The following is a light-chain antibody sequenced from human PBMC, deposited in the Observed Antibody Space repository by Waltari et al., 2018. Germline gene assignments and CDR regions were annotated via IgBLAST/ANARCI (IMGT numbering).Light chain of an antibody. J-gene: IGLJ2*01. CDR2: DVN. V-gene: IGLV2-14*01. Sequence: QSALTQPASVSGSPGQSITISCTGTSSDVGYSNYVSWYQQHPGKAPKLMISDVNKRPSGVSTRVSGSKSGNTASLTISGLQAEDEADYYCSSYTNYATVIFGGGTKLTVL. CDR3: SSYTNYATVI. CDR1: SSDVGYSNY.